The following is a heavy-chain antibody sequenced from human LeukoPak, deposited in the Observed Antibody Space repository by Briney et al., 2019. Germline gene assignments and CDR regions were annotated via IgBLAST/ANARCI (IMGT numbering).Heavy chain of an antibody. D-gene: IGHD3-22*01. CDR3: ARGSGYYDSSGYYYFDY. Sequence: SETLSLTCTVSGGTISSYYWNWIRQPPGKGLEWIGYIHDSGSTKYNPSLKSRVTISVDTSKNQFSLKLSSVTAADTAVYYCARGSGYYDSSGYYYFDYWDQGTLVTVSS. V-gene: IGHV4-59*12. CDR2: IHDSGST. J-gene: IGHJ4*02. CDR1: GGTISSYY.